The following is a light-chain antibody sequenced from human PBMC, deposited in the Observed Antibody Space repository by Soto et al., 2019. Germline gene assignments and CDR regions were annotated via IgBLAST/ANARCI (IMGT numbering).Light chain of an antibody. Sequence: DIQMTQSPSSLSASVGDRVTISCRSSQHISTYLNWYQHKPGKAPKLLVYAASTLQSGVPSRFSGSGSGTAFRLTISSLQPEDFATYYCQQSSTIPRTFGQGTKVDLK. CDR2: AAS. CDR1: QHISTY. CDR3: QQSSTIPRT. V-gene: IGKV1-39*01. J-gene: IGKJ1*01.